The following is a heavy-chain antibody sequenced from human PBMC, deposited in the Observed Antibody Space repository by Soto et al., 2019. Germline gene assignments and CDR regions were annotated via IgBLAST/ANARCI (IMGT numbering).Heavy chain of an antibody. CDR2: ISGSGGST. CDR3: AKDGRRLHSMYGMDV. Sequence: GGSLRLSCAASGFTFSSYAMSWVRQAPGKGLEWVSAISGSGGSTYYADPVKGRFTISRDNSKNMLYLQMNSLRAEDTAVYYCAKDGRRLHSMYGMDVWGQGTTVTVSS. V-gene: IGHV3-23*01. J-gene: IGHJ6*02. D-gene: IGHD4-4*01. CDR1: GFTFSSYA.